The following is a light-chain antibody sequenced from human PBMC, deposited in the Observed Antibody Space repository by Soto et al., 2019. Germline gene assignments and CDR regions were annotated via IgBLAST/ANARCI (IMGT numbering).Light chain of an antibody. J-gene: IGKJ1*01. Sequence: DMKMAESRSAVAPSVGGSVTITCRASQRVGTYLNWYRQKPGKAPNLLIYGVSSLHSGVPSRFSGSGSETDFTLTISSLQPEDFATYYCQQSYSDPRTFGQGTKVDIK. CDR3: QQSYSDPRT. CDR1: QRVGTY. CDR2: GVS. V-gene: IGKV1-39*01.